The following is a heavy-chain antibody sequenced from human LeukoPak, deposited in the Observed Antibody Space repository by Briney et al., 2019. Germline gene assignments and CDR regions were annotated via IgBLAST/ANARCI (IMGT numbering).Heavy chain of an antibody. CDR1: GYTFTGYY. Sequence: ASVKVSCMASGYTFTGYYMHWVRQAPGQGLEWMGWINPNSGGTNYAQKFQGRVTMTRDTSISTAYMELSRLRSDDTAVYYCARALKGYCSSTSCLRGLGYWGQGTLVTVSS. CDR3: ARALKGYCSSTSCLRGLGY. J-gene: IGHJ4*02. V-gene: IGHV1-2*02. CDR2: INPNSGGT. D-gene: IGHD2-2*01.